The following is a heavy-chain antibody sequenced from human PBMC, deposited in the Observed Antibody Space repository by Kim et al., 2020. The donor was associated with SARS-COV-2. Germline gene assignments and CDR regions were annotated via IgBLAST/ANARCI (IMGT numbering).Heavy chain of an antibody. V-gene: IGHV3-30*04. D-gene: IGHD1-26*01. CDR1: GFTFSSYA. J-gene: IGHJ5*02. CDR3: ARGPVGATRGWFDP. Sequence: GGSLRLSCAASGFTFSSYAMHWVRQAPGKGLEWVAVISYDGSNKYYADSVKGRFTISRDNSKNTLYLQMNSLRAEDTAVYYCARGPVGATRGWFDPWGQGTLVTVSS. CDR2: ISYDGSNK.